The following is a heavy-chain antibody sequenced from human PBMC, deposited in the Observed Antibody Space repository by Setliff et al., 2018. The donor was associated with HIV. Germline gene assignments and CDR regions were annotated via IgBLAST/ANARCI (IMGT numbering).Heavy chain of an antibody. J-gene: IGHJ4*02. D-gene: IGHD3-16*01. CDR2: ISGSGSRV. CDR3: ARDLIWGFDY. CDR1: GFTFSSYS. Sequence: RASVKVSCAASGFTFSSYSMNWVRQSPGKGLEWVSYISGSGSRVDYADSVKGRFTVSRDNARSSLYLQVNSLRSDDTAVYYCARDLIWGFDYWGQGTPVTVSS. V-gene: IGHV3-48*01.